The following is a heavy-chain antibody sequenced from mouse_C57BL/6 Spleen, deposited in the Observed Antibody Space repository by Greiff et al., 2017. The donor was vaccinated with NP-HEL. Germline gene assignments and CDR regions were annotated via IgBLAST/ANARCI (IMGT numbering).Heavy chain of an antibody. J-gene: IGHJ4*01. CDR3: ASYYDYDGEYAMDY. V-gene: IGHV1-64*01. CDR1: GYTFTSYW. CDR2: IHPNSGST. Sequence: VQLQQSGAELVKPGASVKLSCKASGYTFTSYWMHWVKQRPGQGLEWIGMIHPNSGSTNYNEKFKSKATLTVDKSSSTAYMQLSSLTSEDSAVYYCASYYDYDGEYAMDYWGQGTSVTVSS. D-gene: IGHD2-4*01.